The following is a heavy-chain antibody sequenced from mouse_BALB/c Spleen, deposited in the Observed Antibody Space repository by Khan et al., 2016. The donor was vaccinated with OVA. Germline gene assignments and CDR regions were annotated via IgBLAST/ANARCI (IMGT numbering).Heavy chain of an antibody. CDR3: ARGRAY. CDR1: AYSITSDYA. V-gene: IGHV3-2*02. CDR2: ITYSGST. D-gene: IGHD3-3*01. J-gene: IGHJ3*01. Sequence: EVQLQESGPGLVKPSQSLSLTCTVTAYSITSDYAWNWIRQFPGNKLEWMGYITYSGSTSYIPSLKSRISITRDTSKNQFFLQLNSVTSGDTATYYCARGRAYWGQGTLVTVSA.